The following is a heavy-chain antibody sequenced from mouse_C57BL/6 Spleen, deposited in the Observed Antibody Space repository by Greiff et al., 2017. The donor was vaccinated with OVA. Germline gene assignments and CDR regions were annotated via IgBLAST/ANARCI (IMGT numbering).Heavy chain of an antibody. J-gene: IGHJ2*01. CDR1: GFTFSDYG. CDR2: ISNLAYSI. D-gene: IGHD4-1*01. V-gene: IGHV5-15*01. Sequence: EVHLVESGGGLVQPGGSLKLSCAASGFTFSDYGMAWVRQAPRKGPEWVAFISNLAYSIYYADTVTGRFTISRENAKNTLYLDMSSLRSEDTAMYYCARTGEGYFDYWGQGTTLTVSS. CDR3: ARTGEGYFDY.